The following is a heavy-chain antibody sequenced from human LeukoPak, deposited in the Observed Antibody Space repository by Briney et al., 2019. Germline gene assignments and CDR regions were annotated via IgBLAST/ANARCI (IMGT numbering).Heavy chain of an antibody. CDR2: IISKTDGGTT. J-gene: IGHJ5*02. V-gene: IGHV3-15*01. D-gene: IGHD3-10*01. CDR3: TTSLDYYGPGSFLSRFDP. Sequence: GGSLRLSCAASGFTFSNAWMSWVRQAPGKGLEWVGRIISKTDGGTTDDAAPVKGRFTISRAASKTTLYLQMNSLKTEDTAVYYCTTSLDYYGPGSFLSRFDPWGEGTLVTVSS. CDR1: GFTFSNAW.